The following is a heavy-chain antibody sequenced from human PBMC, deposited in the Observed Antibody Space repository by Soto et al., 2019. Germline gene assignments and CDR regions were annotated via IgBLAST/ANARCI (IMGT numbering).Heavy chain of an antibody. CDR1: GGSISSYY. V-gene: IGHV4-59*01. Sequence: SETLSLTCTVSGGSISSYYWSWIRQPPGKGLEWIGYIYYSGSTNYNPSLKSRVTISVDTAKNQFSLKLSSVTAADTAVYYCARREYYYDSSGYQNWFDPWGQGTLVTVSS. D-gene: IGHD3-22*01. CDR3: ARREYYYDSSGYQNWFDP. CDR2: IYYSGST. J-gene: IGHJ5*02.